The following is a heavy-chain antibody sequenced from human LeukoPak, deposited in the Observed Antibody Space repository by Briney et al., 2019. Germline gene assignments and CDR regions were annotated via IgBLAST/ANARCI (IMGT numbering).Heavy chain of an antibody. Sequence: GGSLRLSCAASGFAFSSYAMSWVRQAPGKGLEWVSSISGSGGSTYYADSVKGRFTISRDNSKNTLYLQMNSLRGEDTAVYYCAKDREGTIAAYFDYWGQGTLVTVSS. D-gene: IGHD1-7*01. J-gene: IGHJ4*02. CDR2: ISGSGGST. CDR1: GFAFSSYA. CDR3: AKDREGTIAAYFDY. V-gene: IGHV3-23*01.